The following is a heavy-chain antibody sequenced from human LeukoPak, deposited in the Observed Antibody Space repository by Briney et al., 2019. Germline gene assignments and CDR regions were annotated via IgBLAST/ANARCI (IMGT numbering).Heavy chain of an antibody. D-gene: IGHD3-10*01. CDR2: ISRNSGQI. CDR3: AKTLYGSGSPNAFDI. V-gene: IGHV3-9*03. CDR1: GFTFDDYA. Sequence: GGSLRLSCAASGFTFDDYAMNWVRQAPGKGLAWVSGISRNSGQIAYADSVKGRFTISRDNAKNSLYLQMNSLRTEDMAFYYCAKTLYGSGSPNAFDIWGQGTMVTVSS. J-gene: IGHJ3*02.